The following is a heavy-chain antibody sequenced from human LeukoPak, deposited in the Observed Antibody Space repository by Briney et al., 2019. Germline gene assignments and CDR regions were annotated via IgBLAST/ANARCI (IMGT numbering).Heavy chain of an antibody. CDR3: AALGGIAARLGYYYYMDV. Sequence: SETLSLTCTVSGGSISSYYWSWIRQPPGKGLEWIGYIYTSGSTNYNLSLKSRVTISVDTSKNQFSLKLSSVTAADTAVYYCAALGGIAARLGYYYYMDVWGKGTTVTVSS. D-gene: IGHD6-6*01. CDR2: IYTSGST. V-gene: IGHV4-4*09. J-gene: IGHJ6*03. CDR1: GGSISSYY.